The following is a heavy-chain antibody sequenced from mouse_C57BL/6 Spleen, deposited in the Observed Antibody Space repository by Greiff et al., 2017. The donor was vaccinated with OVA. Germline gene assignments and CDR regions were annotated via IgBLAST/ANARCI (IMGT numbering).Heavy chain of an antibody. D-gene: IGHD3-2*02. J-gene: IGHJ4*01. V-gene: IGHV1-54*01. Sequence: VQLQQSGAELVRPGTSVKVSCKASGYAFTNYLIEWVKQRPGQGLEWIGVINPGSGGTNYNEKFKGKATLTADKSSSTAYMQLSSLTSEDSAVYFCARYSSGGAMDYWGQGTSVTVSS. CDR1: GYAFTNYL. CDR2: INPGSGGT. CDR3: ARYSSGGAMDY.